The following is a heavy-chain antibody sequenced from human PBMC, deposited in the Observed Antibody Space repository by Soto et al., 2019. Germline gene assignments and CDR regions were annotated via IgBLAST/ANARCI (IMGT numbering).Heavy chain of an antibody. CDR1: GFTSSDHA. CDR2: TTSQSYGGTT. Sequence: EVQLVESGGGVVESGRSLRLSCTFSGFTSSDHALTWVRQAPGKGLEWVAFTTSQSYGGTTVYAASVKGRFSISRDDSKNIAYLQMNSLQTADTAIYYCARDGDYYGMDVWGQGTTVTVSS. V-gene: IGHV3-49*04. J-gene: IGHJ6*02. CDR3: ARDGDYYGMDV. D-gene: IGHD3-3*01.